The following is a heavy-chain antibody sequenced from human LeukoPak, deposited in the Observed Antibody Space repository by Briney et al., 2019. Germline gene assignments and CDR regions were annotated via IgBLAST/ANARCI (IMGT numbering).Heavy chain of an antibody. CDR3: ARGVDIVATPSHYYYYYMDV. CDR2: IIPIFGTA. D-gene: IGHD5-12*01. J-gene: IGHJ6*03. V-gene: IGHV1-69*06. Sequence: GASVKVSCKASGGTFSSYAISWVRQAPGQGLEWMGGIIPIFGTANYAQKFQGRVTITADKSTSTAYMELSSLRSEDTAMYYCARGVDIVATPSHYYYYYMDVWGKGTTVTVSS. CDR1: GGTFSSYA.